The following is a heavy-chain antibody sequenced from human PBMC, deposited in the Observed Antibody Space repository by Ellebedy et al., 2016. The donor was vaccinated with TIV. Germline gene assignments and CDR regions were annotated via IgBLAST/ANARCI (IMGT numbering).Heavy chain of an antibody. CDR3: ARAVWNYYDSSGPGY. CDR2: INSDGTSL. D-gene: IGHD3-22*01. Sequence: GESLKISXAASGFTFSSYWMHWVRQAPGKGLVWVSRINSDGTSLSYADSVQGRFTISRDNAKNTVYLQMNSLRAEDTAVYYCARAVWNYYDSSGPGYWGQGTLVTVSS. CDR1: GFTFSSYW. J-gene: IGHJ4*02. V-gene: IGHV3-74*01.